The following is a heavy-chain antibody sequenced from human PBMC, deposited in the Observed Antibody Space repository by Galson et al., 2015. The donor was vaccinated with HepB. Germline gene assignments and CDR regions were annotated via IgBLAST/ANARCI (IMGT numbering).Heavy chain of an antibody. CDR1: GYTFTSYG. CDR3: ARDRGLLWFGELLNYYGMDV. J-gene: IGHJ6*02. D-gene: IGHD3-10*01. CDR2: ISAYNGNT. V-gene: IGHV1-18*01. Sequence: SVKVSCKASGYTFTSYGISWVRQAPGQGLEWMGWISAYNGNTNYAQKLQGRVTMTTDTSTSTAYMELRSLRSDDTAVYYCARDRGLLWFGELLNYYGMDVWGQGTTVTVSS.